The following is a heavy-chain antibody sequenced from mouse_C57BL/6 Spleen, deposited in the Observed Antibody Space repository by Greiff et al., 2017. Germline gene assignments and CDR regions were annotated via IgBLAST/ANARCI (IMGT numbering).Heavy chain of an antibody. Sequence: VQLQQPGAELVKPGASVKLSCKASGYTFTSYWMHWVKQRPGRGLEWIGRIDPNSGGTKYNEKFKSKATLTVDKPSSTAYMQLSSLTSADSAVYYCERESITTVAYFDYWGQGTTLTVSS. J-gene: IGHJ2*01. D-gene: IGHD1-1*01. V-gene: IGHV1-72*01. CDR2: IDPNSGGT. CDR1: GYTFTSYW. CDR3: ERESITTVAYFDY.